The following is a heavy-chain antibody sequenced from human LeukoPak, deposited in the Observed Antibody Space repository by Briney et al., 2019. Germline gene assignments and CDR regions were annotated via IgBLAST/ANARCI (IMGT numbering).Heavy chain of an antibody. D-gene: IGHD3-22*01. V-gene: IGHV1-18*01. CDR1: GYTFTSYG. CDR3: AREYYYDSSGSRENWFDP. CDR2: ITPYNGNT. J-gene: IGHJ5*02. Sequence: ASVKVSCKASGYTFTSYGVSWVRQAPGQGLEWMGWITPYNGNTIYAPKVQGRVAMTTDTSTSTAYMELSSLRSEDTAVYYCAREYYYDSSGSRENWFDPWGQGTLVTVSS.